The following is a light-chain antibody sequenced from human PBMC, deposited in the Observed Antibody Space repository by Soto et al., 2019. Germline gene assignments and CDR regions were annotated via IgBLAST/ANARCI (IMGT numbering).Light chain of an antibody. CDR3: SSYTSSNTVI. Sequence: QSALTQPASVSGSPGQSITISCTGTSSDVGGYNYISWYQQHPGKAPKFIIYDVRNRPSGVSNGFSGSRSGNTASLTISGLQAEDEADYYCSSYTSSNTVIFGGGTKVTVL. CDR2: DVR. V-gene: IGLV2-14*03. CDR1: SSDVGGYNY. J-gene: IGLJ2*01.